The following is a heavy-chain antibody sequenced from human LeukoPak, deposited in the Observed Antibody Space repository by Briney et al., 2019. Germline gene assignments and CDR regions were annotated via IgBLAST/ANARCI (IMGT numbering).Heavy chain of an antibody. J-gene: IGHJ6*02. CDR2: ISSSGSTI. D-gene: IGHD3-22*01. CDR1: GFIFSDYY. Sequence: PGGSLRLSCAASGFIFSDYYMSWIRQAPGKGLEWVSYISSSGSTIYYADSVKGRFTISRDNAKNSLYLQMNSLRAEDTAVYYCAREGATMIVVSTPYYYYGMDVWGQGTTVTVSS. V-gene: IGHV3-11*01. CDR3: AREGATMIVVSTPYYYYGMDV.